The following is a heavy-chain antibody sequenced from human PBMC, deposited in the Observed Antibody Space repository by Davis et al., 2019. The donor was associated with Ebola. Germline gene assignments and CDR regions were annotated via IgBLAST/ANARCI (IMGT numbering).Heavy chain of an antibody. CDR1: GGSISSYY. CDR3: ARVEVLDSSGWWDACDI. Sequence: PSETLSLTCTVSGGSISSYYWSWIRQPPGKGLEWIGYIYYSGSTNYNPSLKSRVTISVDTSKNQFSLKLSSVTAADTAVYYCARVEVLDSSGWWDACDIWGQGTMVTVSS. V-gene: IGHV4-59*01. CDR2: IYYSGST. J-gene: IGHJ3*02. D-gene: IGHD6-19*01.